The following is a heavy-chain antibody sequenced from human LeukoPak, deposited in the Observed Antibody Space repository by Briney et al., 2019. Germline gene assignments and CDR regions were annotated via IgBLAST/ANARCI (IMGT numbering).Heavy chain of an antibody. V-gene: IGHV3-30*18. CDR1: GFTFSRDG. J-gene: IGHJ5*02. CDR3: AKEGQRGSYGVYDDYH. CDR2: ISNDETNK. Sequence: GGSLRLSCAASGFTFSRDGMHWVRQAPGKGLEWLAVISNDETNKYYTDSVRGRFTISRDNSKNMVYLQMNSLRVEDTAVYYCAKEGQRGSYGVYDDYHWGQGTLVTVSS. D-gene: IGHD5/OR15-5a*01.